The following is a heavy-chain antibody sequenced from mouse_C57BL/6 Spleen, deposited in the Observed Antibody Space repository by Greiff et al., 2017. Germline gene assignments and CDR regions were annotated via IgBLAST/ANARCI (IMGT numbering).Heavy chain of an antibody. Sequence: QVTLKVSGPELVKPGASVKISCKASGYAFSSSWMNWVKQRPGKGLEWIGRIYPGDGDTNYNGKFKGKATLTADKSSSTAYMQLSSLTSEDSAVYFCARGGTTGTGAYWGQGTLVTVSA. CDR3: ARGGTTGTGAY. J-gene: IGHJ3*01. CDR2: IYPGDGDT. D-gene: IGHD1-2*01. V-gene: IGHV1-82*01. CDR1: GYAFSSSW.